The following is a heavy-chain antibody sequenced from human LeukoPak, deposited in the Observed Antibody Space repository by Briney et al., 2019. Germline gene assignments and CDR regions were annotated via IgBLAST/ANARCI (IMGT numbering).Heavy chain of an antibody. V-gene: IGHV4-30-4*01. Sequence: SGTLSLTCTVSGGSISSGDYYWSWIRQPPGKGLEWIGYIYYSGSTYYNPSLKSRVTISVDTSKNQFSLKLSSVTAADTAVYYCARDLMVRGVPTKHYFDYWGQGTLVTVSS. CDR2: IYYSGST. CDR3: ARDLMVRGVPTKHYFDY. CDR1: GGSISSGDYY. J-gene: IGHJ4*02. D-gene: IGHD3-10*01.